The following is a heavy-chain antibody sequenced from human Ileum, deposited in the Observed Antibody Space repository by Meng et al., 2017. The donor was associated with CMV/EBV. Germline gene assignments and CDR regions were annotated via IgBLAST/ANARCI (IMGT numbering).Heavy chain of an antibody. CDR1: GDSIISDDHY. Sequence: QVQLQESGPGLVKSSPTLSLTCNVSGDSIISDDHYWSWIRQPPGKGLEWIGYVFYSGSTYYNPSLMSRVTISVDTSKNQFSLRLSSVTAADTAVYYCARELRYGDYYFDSWGQGTLVTVSS. V-gene: IGHV4-30-4*08. J-gene: IGHJ4*02. CDR2: VFYSGST. D-gene: IGHD4-17*01. CDR3: ARELRYGDYYFDS.